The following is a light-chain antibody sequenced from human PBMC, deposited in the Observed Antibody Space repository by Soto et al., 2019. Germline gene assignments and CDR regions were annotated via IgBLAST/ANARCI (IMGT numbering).Light chain of an antibody. CDR2: DVS. J-gene: IGLJ1*01. CDR1: SSDVGGYNY. Sequence: QSALTQPASVSGSPGQSITISCTGTSSDVGGYNYVSWYQQHPGKAPKLMIYDVSNRPSGVSNRFSGSKSGNTASLPISGLQPDDEADYYCSSYTSSSTLVFGTGTKVTVL. CDR3: SSYTSSSTLV. V-gene: IGLV2-14*01.